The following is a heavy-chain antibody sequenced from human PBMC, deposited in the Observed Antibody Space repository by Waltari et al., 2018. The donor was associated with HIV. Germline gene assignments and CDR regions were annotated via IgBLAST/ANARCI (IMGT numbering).Heavy chain of an antibody. Sequence: QVQLVQSGSELKKPGASVKVSCKASGYTFTSYAMNWVRQDPGQGPEWMGWINTNTGNPTYAQGFTGRFVFSLDTSVSTAYLQISSLKAEDTAVYYCARDLQLRWTVAGIYYGMDVWGQGTTVTVSS. J-gene: IGHJ6*02. CDR2: INTNTGNP. V-gene: IGHV7-4-1*02. D-gene: IGHD6-19*01. CDR3: ARDLQLRWTVAGIYYGMDV. CDR1: GYTFTSYA.